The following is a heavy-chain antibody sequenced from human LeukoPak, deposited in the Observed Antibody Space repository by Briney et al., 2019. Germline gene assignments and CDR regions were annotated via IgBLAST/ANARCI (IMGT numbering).Heavy chain of an antibody. Sequence: ASVKVSCKASGYTFTGYYMHWVRQAPGQGLEWMGWINPKSGGTNYAQKFQGRVTMTRDTSISTAYMELSRLRSDDTAVYYCARVVLYGSGRLSWPNYGMDVWGQGTTVTVSS. D-gene: IGHD3-10*01. CDR2: INPKSGGT. V-gene: IGHV1-2*02. CDR3: ARVVLYGSGRLSWPNYGMDV. CDR1: GYTFTGYY. J-gene: IGHJ6*02.